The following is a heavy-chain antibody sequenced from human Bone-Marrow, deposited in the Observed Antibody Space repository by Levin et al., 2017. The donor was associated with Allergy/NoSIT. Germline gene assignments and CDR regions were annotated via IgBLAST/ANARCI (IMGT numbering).Heavy chain of an antibody. CDR1: GDSISSSSTYY. CDR2: IYCSFLL. V-gene: IGHV4-39*01. CDR3: ARYGATPFYHDF. Sequence: SQTLSLTCTVSGDSISSSSTYYWGWVRQPPGKGLEWLGSIYCSFLLFSSPSLPSRVTISVDTSKNQFSLKLTSVTAADTALYYCARYGATPFYHDFWDQGTLVTVSS. D-gene: IGHD3-16*01. J-gene: IGHJ4*02.